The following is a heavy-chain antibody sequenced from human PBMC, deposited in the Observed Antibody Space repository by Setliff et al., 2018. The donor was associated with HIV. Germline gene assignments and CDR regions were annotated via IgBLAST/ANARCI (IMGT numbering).Heavy chain of an antibody. CDR2: IYYSGST. D-gene: IGHD3-16*01. J-gene: IGHJ4*02. V-gene: IGHV4-61*01. Sequence: SETLSLTCTVSGGSVSSGSYYWSWIRQPPGKGLEWIGYIYYSGSTKHNPSLKSRVTISLDTSKNQFSLKLTSVTAADTAVYYCATDNYGYQYSFDYWGQGILVTVSS. CDR1: GGSVSSGSYY. CDR3: ATDNYGYQYSFDY.